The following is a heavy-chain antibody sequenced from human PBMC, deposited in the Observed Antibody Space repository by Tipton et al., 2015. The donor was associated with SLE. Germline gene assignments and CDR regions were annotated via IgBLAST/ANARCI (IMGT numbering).Heavy chain of an antibody. J-gene: IGHJ5*02. Sequence: QLVQSGAEVKKPGASVKVSCKASGYTFTSYYMHWVRQAPGQGLEWMGIINPSGGSTSYAQKLQGRVTMTTDTSTSTAYMELRSLRSDDTAVYYCARDYSGYDKGWFDPWGQGTLVTVSS. CDR3: ARDYSGYDKGWFDP. CDR2: INPSGGST. D-gene: IGHD5-12*01. V-gene: IGHV1-46*01. CDR1: GYTFTSYY.